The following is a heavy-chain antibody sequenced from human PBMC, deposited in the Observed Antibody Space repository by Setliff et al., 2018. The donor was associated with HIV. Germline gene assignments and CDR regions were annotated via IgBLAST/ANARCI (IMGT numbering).Heavy chain of an antibody. CDR2: IYPDDSDI. D-gene: IGHD2-21*01. CDR1: DYTFTTYW. Sequence: PGESLTLSCKALDYTFTTYWIAWVRQMPGEGLEWMGIIYPDDSDIRYNPSFQDQITISADKSIATAYLQLNNLKASDTATYYCARRDGRSMNAFQIWGPGTMVTVS. CDR3: ARRDGRSMNAFQI. J-gene: IGHJ3*01. V-gene: IGHV5-51*01.